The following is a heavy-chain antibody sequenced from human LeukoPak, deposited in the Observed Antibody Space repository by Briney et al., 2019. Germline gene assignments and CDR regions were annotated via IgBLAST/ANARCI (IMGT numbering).Heavy chain of an antibody. Sequence: ASVKVSCKASGYTFTGYYMHWVRQAPGQGLEWMGWINPNSGGTNYAQKFQGRVTMTRDTSTSTVYMELSSLRSEDTAVYYCAVLAVAALSRYWGQGTLVTVSS. CDR2: INPNSGGT. CDR3: AVLAVAALSRY. J-gene: IGHJ4*02. V-gene: IGHV1-2*02. D-gene: IGHD6-19*01. CDR1: GYTFTGYY.